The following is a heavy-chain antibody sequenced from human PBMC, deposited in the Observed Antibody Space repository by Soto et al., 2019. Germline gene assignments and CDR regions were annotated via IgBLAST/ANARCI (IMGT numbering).Heavy chain of an antibody. CDR2: IDYRGMTT. Sequence: QVQLQESGPRLVKPSQTLSLTCTVSGGSVSSDNYFWSWIRQRPEKGQGWNGYIDYRGMTTHYNPCRASRVTISLDKSNNQFSLNLRSVSVADTAVYFCAREVILPAASDAFDVWGQGKMLTVSS. CDR3: AREVILPAASDAFDV. J-gene: IGHJ3*01. D-gene: IGHD2-2*01. CDR1: GGSVSSDNYF. V-gene: IGHV4-31*03.